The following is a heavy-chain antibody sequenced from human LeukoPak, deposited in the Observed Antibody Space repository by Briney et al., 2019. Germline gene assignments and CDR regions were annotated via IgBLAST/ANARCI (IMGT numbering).Heavy chain of an antibody. D-gene: IGHD4-17*01. Sequence: SETLSLTCTVSGGSISTYYWSWIRQPPGKGLEWIGYIHYSGSTDYNPSLKSRLTISVDTSKNQFSLKLSSVTAADTAVYYCARDGDYDWFDPWGQGTLVTVSS. V-gene: IGHV4-59*01. J-gene: IGHJ5*02. CDR3: ARDGDYDWFDP. CDR1: GGSISTYY. CDR2: IHYSGST.